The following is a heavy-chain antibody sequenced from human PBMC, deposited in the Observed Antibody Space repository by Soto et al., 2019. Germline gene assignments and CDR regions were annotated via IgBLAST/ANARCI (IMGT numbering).Heavy chain of an antibody. CDR3: ANFGNGYYYYGMDV. Sequence: PGGSLRLSCAASGFTFSSYAMIWVRQAPGKGLECVSGISGSGGSTYYADSVKGRFTISRDNSKNTLYLQMNSLRAEDTAVYYCANFGNGYYYYGMDVWGQGTTVTVPS. D-gene: IGHD2-8*01. V-gene: IGHV3-23*01. J-gene: IGHJ6*02. CDR2: ISGSGGST. CDR1: GFTFSSYA.